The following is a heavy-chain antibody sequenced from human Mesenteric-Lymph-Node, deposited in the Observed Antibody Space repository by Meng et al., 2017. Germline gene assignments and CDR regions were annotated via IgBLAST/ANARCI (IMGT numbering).Heavy chain of an antibody. CDR3: AGESMVRGVIGY. V-gene: IGHV4-61*01. Sequence: GSLRLSCTVSGGSVNSGSYYWTWIRQPPGKGLEWIGYIYYSGSIDYNLSLKSRVTISVDTSKNQFSLKLSSVTAADKAVYYCAGESMVRGVIGYWGQGTLVTVSS. CDR1: GGSVNSGSYY. J-gene: IGHJ4*02. CDR2: IYYSGSI. D-gene: IGHD3-10*01.